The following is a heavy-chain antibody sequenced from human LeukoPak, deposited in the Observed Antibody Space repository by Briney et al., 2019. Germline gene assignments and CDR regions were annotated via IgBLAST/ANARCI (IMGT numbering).Heavy chain of an antibody. J-gene: IGHJ5*02. V-gene: IGHV4-59*01. CDR1: GGSISSYY. CDR3: ARAPIMFGGVIVPTA. D-gene: IGHD3-16*02. CDR2: IYYSGST. Sequence: SETLSLTCTVSGGSISSYYCSWIRQPPGKGLEWIGYIYYSGSTNYNPSLKSRVTISVDTSKNQFSLKLSSVTAADTAVYYCARAPIMFGGVIVPTAWGQGTLVTVSS.